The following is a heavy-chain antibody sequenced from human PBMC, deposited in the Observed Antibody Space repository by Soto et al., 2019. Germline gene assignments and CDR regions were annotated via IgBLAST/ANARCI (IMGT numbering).Heavy chain of an antibody. CDR2: IYHSGST. Sequence: PSETLSLTCAVSGGSISSSNWWSWVRQPPGKGLEWIGEIYHSGSTNYNPSLKSRVTISVDKSKNQFSLKLSSVTAADTAVYYCARAIRYYYYYGMDVWGQGSTVTVSS. V-gene: IGHV4-4*02. CDR1: GGSISSSNW. J-gene: IGHJ6*02. CDR3: ARAIRYYYYYGMDV.